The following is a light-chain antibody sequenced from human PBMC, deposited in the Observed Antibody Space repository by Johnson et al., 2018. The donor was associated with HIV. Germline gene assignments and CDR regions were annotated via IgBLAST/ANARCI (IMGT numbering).Light chain of an antibody. CDR3: GTWDSSLSAL. Sequence: QSMLTQPPPVSAAPGQKVTISCSGSSSNIGNNYVSWYQQLPGTAPKLLIYENNKRPSGIPDRFSGSKSGTSATLGITGLQTGDEADYYCGTWDSSLSALFGTGTKVTVL. V-gene: IGLV1-51*02. CDR2: ENN. CDR1: SSNIGNNY. J-gene: IGLJ1*01.